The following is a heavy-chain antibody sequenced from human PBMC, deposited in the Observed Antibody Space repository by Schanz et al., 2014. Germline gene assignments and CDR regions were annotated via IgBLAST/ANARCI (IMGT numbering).Heavy chain of an antibody. V-gene: IGHV3-23*04. CDR1: GFGFSSYS. J-gene: IGHJ4*02. CDR3: AKIERNED. Sequence: EVQLVESGGGWVQPGGSLRLSCAASGFGFSSYSMNWVRQAPGKGLEWVSTIGTSGGTNYAESVKGRFTISRDNSKNTLYLQMNSLRAEDTAVYFCAKIERNEDWGQGTLVTVSS. CDR2: IGTSGGT. D-gene: IGHD1-1*01.